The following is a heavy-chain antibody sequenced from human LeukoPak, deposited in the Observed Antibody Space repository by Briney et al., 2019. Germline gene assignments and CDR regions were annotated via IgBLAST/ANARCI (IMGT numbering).Heavy chain of an antibody. Sequence: SETLSLTCTVSGGSISSYYWSWIRQPPGKGLEWIGYIYYSGSTNYNPSLKSRVTISVDTSKNQFSLKLRSVTAADTAVYYCAGGLRIAVAGTGYWGQGTLVTVSS. V-gene: IGHV4-59*01. CDR2: IYYSGST. D-gene: IGHD6-19*01. CDR3: AGGLRIAVAGTGY. CDR1: GGSISSYY. J-gene: IGHJ4*02.